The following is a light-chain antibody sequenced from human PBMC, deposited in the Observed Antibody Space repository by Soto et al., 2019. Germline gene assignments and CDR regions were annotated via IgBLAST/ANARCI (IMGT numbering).Light chain of an antibody. CDR2: GAS. V-gene: IGKV3-20*01. CDR3: QQYGSSLG. CDR1: HSVSSSY. J-gene: IGKJ4*01. Sequence: EIVLTQSPGTLSLSPGERATLSCRASHSVSSSYLAWYQQKPGQAPRLLIYGASSRATGIQDRFSGSGSGTDFTLTISRLEPEDFAVYYCQQYGSSLGFGGGTKVEIK.